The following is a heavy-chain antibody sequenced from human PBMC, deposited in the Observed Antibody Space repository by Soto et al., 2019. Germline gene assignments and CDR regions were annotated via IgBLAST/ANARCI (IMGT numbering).Heavy chain of an antibody. CDR3: ARHFSVDHFDS. CDR2: IYYSGTT. V-gene: IGHV4-39*01. J-gene: IGHJ4*02. Sequence: PSETLSLTCTVSGDSITSNSYFWACIRQPPGKGLEWIGSIYYSGTTYHNPSLKSRVTISVDRSNNQFSLKLTSVTAADTAVYYCARHFSVDHFDSWGQGALVTVS. CDR1: GDSITSNSYF. D-gene: IGHD3-9*01.